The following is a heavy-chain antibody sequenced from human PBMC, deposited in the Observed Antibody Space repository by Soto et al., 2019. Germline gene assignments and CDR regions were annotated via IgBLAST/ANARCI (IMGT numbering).Heavy chain of an antibody. CDR1: GFTSSNYW. CDR3: AKLGYSSDS. D-gene: IGHD2-15*01. CDR2: IKQDGSQK. Sequence: GGSLRLSCAASGFTSSNYWMSWVRQAPGKGREWVANIKQDGSQKSYVDSVKGRFTISRDNAKNSLYRQMDSLRAEDTGVYYCAKLGYSSDSWGQGTLVTVSS. J-gene: IGHJ4*02. V-gene: IGHV3-7*01.